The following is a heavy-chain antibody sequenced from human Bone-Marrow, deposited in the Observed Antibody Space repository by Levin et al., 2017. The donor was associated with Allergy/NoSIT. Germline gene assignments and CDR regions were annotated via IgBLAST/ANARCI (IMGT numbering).Heavy chain of an antibody. CDR1: GFTLSNYA. CDR2: ISYDGSKT. J-gene: IGHJ4*02. Sequence: PGGSLRLSCIVSGFTLSNYAIHWVRRAPGKGLEWVALISYDGSKTYYGDSVKGRFTISRDNSHNMVHLQLNNVRTEDTAVYYCARGVGQQLLVAGVNYWGQGTLVIVSS. D-gene: IGHD6-19*01. CDR3: ARGVGQQLLVAGVNY. V-gene: IGHV3-30*04.